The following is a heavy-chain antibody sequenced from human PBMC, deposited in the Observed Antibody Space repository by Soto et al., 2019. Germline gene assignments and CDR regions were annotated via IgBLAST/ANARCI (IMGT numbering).Heavy chain of an antibody. J-gene: IGHJ6*02. D-gene: IGHD1-26*01. Sequence: SETLSLTCPVSGGSISSYDWSWIRQPPGKGLEWIGYIYYGGSTNYNPSLKSRVTISVDTSKNQFSLKLSSVTAADTAVYYCAREQAKGGYYYYGMDVWGQGTTVTVSS. V-gene: IGHV4-59*08. CDR2: IYYGGST. CDR3: AREQAKGGYYYYGMDV. CDR1: GGSISSYD.